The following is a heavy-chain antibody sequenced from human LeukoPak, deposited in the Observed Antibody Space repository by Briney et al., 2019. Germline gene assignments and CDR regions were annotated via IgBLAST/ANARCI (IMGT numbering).Heavy chain of an antibody. J-gene: IGHJ6*03. V-gene: IGHV1-69*06. CDR1: GGTFSSYT. CDR3: ASSGSYRDNYYYYYMDV. Sequence: SVKVSCKASGGTFSSYTISWVRQAPGQGLEWMGGISPIFGTANYAQKFQGRVTITPDKSTSTGYMELSSLRSEDTAVYYCASSGSYRDNYYYYYMDVWGKGTTVTVSS. D-gene: IGHD1-26*01. CDR2: ISPIFGTA.